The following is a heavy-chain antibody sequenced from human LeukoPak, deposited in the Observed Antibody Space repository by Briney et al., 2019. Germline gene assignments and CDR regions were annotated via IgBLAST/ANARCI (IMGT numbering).Heavy chain of an antibody. CDR2: IYYSGSA. Sequence: PSETLSLTRIASGGSISSSYCSWIRQPPGKGLEWIGYIYYSGSANYNPSLKSRVTISVDTSKNQFSLKLSSVTAADTAVYYCARVPNFGGSPDYWGPATLLTGSS. CDR3: ARVPNFGGSPDY. V-gene: IGHV4-59*01. CDR1: GGSISSSY. J-gene: IGHJ4*02. D-gene: IGHD3-10*01.